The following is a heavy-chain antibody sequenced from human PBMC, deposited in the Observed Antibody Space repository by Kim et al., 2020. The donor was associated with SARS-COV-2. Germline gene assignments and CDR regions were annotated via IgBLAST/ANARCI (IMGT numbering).Heavy chain of an antibody. CDR2: IDPTDSYT. D-gene: IGHD1-7*01. Sequence: GESLKISCEGSGYSFTTYWISWVRQMPGKGLEWMGHIDPTDSYTRYAPSFQGHVTITVDDSINTVYLHGSSLEASDTAIHYCVELRGADGSPWGQGTLVT. CDR1: GYSFTTYW. CDR3: VELRGADGSP. V-gene: IGHV5-10-1*01. J-gene: IGHJ5*02.